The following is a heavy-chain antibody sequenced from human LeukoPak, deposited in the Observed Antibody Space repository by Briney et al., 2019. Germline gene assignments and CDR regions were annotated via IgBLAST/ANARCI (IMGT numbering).Heavy chain of an antibody. CDR2: ISYDGSNK. D-gene: IGHD5-24*01. CDR1: GFTFSSYA. Sequence: GGSLRHSCAASGFTFSSYAMHWVRQAPGKGLEWVAVISYDGSNKYYADSVKGRFTISRDNSKNTLYLQMNSLRAEDTAVFYCAKSRDDGYNWGLNSWGQGALVTVSS. CDR3: AKSRDDGYNWGLNS. J-gene: IGHJ4*02. V-gene: IGHV3-30*04.